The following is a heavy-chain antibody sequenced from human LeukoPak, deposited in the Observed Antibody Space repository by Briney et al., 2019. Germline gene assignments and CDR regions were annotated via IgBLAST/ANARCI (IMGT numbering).Heavy chain of an antibody. D-gene: IGHD6-6*01. CDR2: ISISGSTI. V-gene: IGHV3-11*01. J-gene: IGHJ1*01. Sequence: GGSLRLSCAASGFTFTDYFMNWIRQAPGKGLEWVSSISISGSTIYYADSVKGRFTISRDNAKNSLYLQMNSLRAEDTAVYYCAGSSDSSSLQYFQHWGQGTLVTVSS. CDR3: AGSSDSSSLQYFQH. CDR1: GFTFTDYF.